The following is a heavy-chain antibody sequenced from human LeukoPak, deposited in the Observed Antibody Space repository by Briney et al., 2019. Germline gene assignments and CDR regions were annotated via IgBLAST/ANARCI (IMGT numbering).Heavy chain of an antibody. CDR3: ARDRFGMSATGSDFDY. CDR2: IHHSGST. J-gene: IGHJ4*02. CDR1: GYSISSGYC. V-gene: IGHV4-38-2*02. Sequence: SETLPLTCSVSGYSISSGYCWGWVRQTPGMGLEWIGSIHHSGSTYYNPTLKSRVTISLDTSKTQISLTLTSVTAAETAVYFCARDRFGMSATGSDFDYWGQGILVTVSS. D-gene: IGHD3-10*01.